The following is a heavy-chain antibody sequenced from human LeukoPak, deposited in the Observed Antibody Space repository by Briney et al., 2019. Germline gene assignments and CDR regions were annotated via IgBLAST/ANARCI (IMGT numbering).Heavy chain of an antibody. CDR1: GGSISSGDYY. J-gene: IGHJ4*02. V-gene: IGHV4-30-4*08. D-gene: IGHD3-9*01. CDR2: IYYSGST. CDR3: ASFIRYFDY. Sequence: SETLSLTCIVSGGSISSGDYYWSWIRQPPGKGLEWIGYIYYSGSTYYNPSLTSRLTISIDTSKNQISLKLSSMAAADTAVYYCASFIRYFDYWGQGTLVTVSS.